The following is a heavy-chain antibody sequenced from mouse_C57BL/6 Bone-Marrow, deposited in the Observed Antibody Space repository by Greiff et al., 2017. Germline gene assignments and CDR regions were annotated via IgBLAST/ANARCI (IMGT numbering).Heavy chain of an antibody. D-gene: IGHD1-1*01. J-gene: IGHJ3*01. V-gene: IGHV1-81*01. Sequence: VKLQQSGAELARPGASVKLSCKASGYTFTSYGISWVKQRTGQGLEWIGEIYPRSGNTYYNEKFKGKATLTADKSSSTAYMELRSLTSEDSAVYFCAREGITPWFAYWGQGTLVTVSA. CDR3: AREGITPWFAY. CDR2: IYPRSGNT. CDR1: GYTFTSYG.